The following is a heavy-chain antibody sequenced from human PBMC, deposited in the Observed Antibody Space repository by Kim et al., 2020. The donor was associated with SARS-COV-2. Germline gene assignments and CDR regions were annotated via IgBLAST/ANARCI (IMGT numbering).Heavy chain of an antibody. J-gene: IGHJ6*02. CDR1: GGSISSSSYY. CDR2: IYYSGST. Sequence: SETLSLTCTVSGGSISSSSYYWGWIRQPPGKGLEWIGSIYYSGSTYYNPSLKSRVTISVDTSKNQFSLKLSSVTAADTAVYYCARQGGIRIAARPPSPHSYYYGMDVWGQGTTVTVSS. V-gene: IGHV4-39*01. CDR3: ARQGGIRIAARPPSPHSYYYGMDV. D-gene: IGHD6-6*01.